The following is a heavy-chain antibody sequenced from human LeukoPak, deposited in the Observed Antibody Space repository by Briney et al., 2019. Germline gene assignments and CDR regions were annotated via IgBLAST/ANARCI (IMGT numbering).Heavy chain of an antibody. V-gene: IGHV3-74*01. CDR2: INSDGSST. J-gene: IGHJ3*02. Sequence: GGPLRLSCAASGFTFSSYWMHWVRHAPGKGLVWVSRINSDGSSTRYADSVKGRFTISRDNAKNTLYLQMNSLRAEDMALYYCAKGGSSSWYRDAFDIWGQGTLVTVSS. D-gene: IGHD6-13*01. CDR3: AKGGSSSWYRDAFDI. CDR1: GFTFSSYW.